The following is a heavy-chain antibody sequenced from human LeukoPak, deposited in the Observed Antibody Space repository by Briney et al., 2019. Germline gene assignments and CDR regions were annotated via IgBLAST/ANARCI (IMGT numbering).Heavy chain of an antibody. J-gene: IGHJ4*02. V-gene: IGHV3-23*01. CDR2: INANGGSP. D-gene: IGHD4-17*01. CDR3: AKDLPDGDFGTADY. Sequence: GGSLRLSCAASGFTFSNYAMSWVRQAPGKGLEWVSAINANGGSPYYADSVKGRFTISRDDSKSTLYLQMNSLRAEDTAVYYCAKDLPDGDFGTADYWGQGTLVTVSS. CDR1: GFTFSNYA.